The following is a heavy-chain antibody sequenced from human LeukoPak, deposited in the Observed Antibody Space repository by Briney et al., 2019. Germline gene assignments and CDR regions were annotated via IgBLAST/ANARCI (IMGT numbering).Heavy chain of an antibody. V-gene: IGHV3-13*01. CDR3: ARGVSYNYDNSGHPGWYFDL. J-gene: IGHJ2*01. CDR2: IRTTGDT. Sequence: PGGSLRLSCAVSGFTFNYYDMHWVRQAPGKRLEWVSAIRTTGDTHYPASVKGRFAMSRKDAKNSVHLQMNTLRAGDTAVYYCARGVSYNYDNSGHPGWYFDLWGRGTLVTVSS. CDR1: GFTFNYYD. D-gene: IGHD3-22*01.